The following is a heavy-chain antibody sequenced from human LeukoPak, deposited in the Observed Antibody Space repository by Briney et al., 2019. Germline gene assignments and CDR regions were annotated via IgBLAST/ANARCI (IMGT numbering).Heavy chain of an antibody. CDR2: IYYSGST. J-gene: IGHJ5*02. CDR1: GGSISSDY. D-gene: IGHD4-23*01. V-gene: IGHV4-59*01. CDR3: ARVRTVVTGLFDP. Sequence: SETLSLTCTVSGGSISSDYWSWIRQPPGKGLEWIGYIYYSGSTNYNPSLKSRVTISVDTSKNQFSLKLSSVTAADTAVYYCARVRTVVTGLFDPWGQGTLVTVSS.